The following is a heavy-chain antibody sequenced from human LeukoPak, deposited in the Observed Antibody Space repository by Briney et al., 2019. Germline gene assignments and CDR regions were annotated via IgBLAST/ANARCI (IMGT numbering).Heavy chain of an antibody. CDR2: INHSGST. CDR1: GGSFSGYY. V-gene: IGHV4-34*01. Sequence: SETLSLTCAVYGGSFSGYYWSWIRQPPGKGLEWIGEINHSGSTNYNPSLKSRVTISVDTSKNQFSLKLSSVTAADTAVCYCARGSGTPKNSYYYGSGRYYYYYYYMDVWGKGTTVTVSS. D-gene: IGHD3-10*01. CDR3: ARGSGTPKNSYYYGSGRYYYYYYYMDV. J-gene: IGHJ6*03.